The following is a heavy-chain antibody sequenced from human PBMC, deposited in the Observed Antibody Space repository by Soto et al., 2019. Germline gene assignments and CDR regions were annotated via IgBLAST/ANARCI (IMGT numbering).Heavy chain of an antibody. J-gene: IGHJ4*02. D-gene: IGHD3-16*01. CDR2: IYYSGST. V-gene: IGHV4-39*01. CDR3: AKTVTADYVDY. CDR1: GGSISSSSYC. Sequence: QLQLQESGPGLVKPSETLSLTCTVSGGSISSSSYCWAWIRQPPGKGLEWIASIYYSGSTYYNPSLKSRVTISVDTSKYQFSLKLSSVTAADTAVYYCAKTVTADYVDYWGQGTLVTVSS.